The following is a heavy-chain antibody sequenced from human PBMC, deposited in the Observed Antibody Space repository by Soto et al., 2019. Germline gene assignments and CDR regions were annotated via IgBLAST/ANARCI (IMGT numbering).Heavy chain of an antibody. D-gene: IGHD6-19*01. CDR3: ARSVEGHFDY. CDR1: GFRFSIYS. V-gene: IGHV3-48*02. Sequence: VPLVESGGGLVQPGGSLRLSCAASGFRFSIYSMNWVRQAPGKGLEWSAYITGDTNRIKYADSVKGRFTISRDNAKNSVYLQMISLRDEDTAVYYCARSVEGHFDYWGQGTVVTVSS. J-gene: IGHJ4*02. CDR2: ITGDTNRI.